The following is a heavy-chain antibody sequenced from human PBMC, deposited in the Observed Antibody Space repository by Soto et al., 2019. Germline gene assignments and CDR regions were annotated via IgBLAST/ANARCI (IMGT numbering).Heavy chain of an antibody. CDR2: IYYSGSA. J-gene: IGHJ5*02. V-gene: IGHV4-59*11. CDR3: ARISGSSLSWFDP. CDR1: GGSISSHY. D-gene: IGHD1-26*01. Sequence: PSETLSLTCTVSGGSISSHYWSWIRQPPGKGLEWIGYIYYSGSANYNPSLKSRVTISVDTSKNQFSLKLSSVTAADTAVYYCARISGSSLSWFDPWGQGTLVTVSS.